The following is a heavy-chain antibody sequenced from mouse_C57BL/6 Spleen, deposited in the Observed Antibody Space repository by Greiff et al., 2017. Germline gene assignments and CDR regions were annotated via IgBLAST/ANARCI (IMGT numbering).Heavy chain of an antibody. CDR1: GYTFTDYY. D-gene: IGHD1-1*01. CDR2: IYPGSGNT. V-gene: IGHV1-76*01. Sequence: QVQLKQSGAELVRPGASVKLSCKASGYTFTDYYINWVKQRPGQGLEWIARIYPGSGNTYYNEKFKGKATLTAEKSSSTAYMQLSSLTSEDSAVYFCSRRVGYYGSSYGYFDYWGQGTTLTVSS. J-gene: IGHJ2*01. CDR3: SRRVGYYGSSYGYFDY.